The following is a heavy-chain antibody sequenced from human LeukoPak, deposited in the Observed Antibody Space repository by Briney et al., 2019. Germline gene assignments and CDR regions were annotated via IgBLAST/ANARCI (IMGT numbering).Heavy chain of an antibody. CDR3: ASQSYARFDP. D-gene: IGHD3-16*01. J-gene: IGHJ5*02. CDR1: GFTFSSYE. Sequence: GGSLRLSCAASGFTFSSYEMNWVRQAPGKGLEWVSYISSSGSTIYYADSVRGRFTISRDNARNSLFLQMNSLRVEDTAVYYCASQSYARFDPWGQGTLVTVSS. CDR2: ISSSGSTI. V-gene: IGHV3-48*03.